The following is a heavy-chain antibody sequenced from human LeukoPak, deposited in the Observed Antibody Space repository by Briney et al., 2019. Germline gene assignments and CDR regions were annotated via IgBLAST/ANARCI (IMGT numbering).Heavy chain of an antibody. Sequence: SETLSLTCTISGGSISSYYWNWIRQPPGKGLEWIGYFYYSGNTNYNPSLKSRLTISVDTSKNQFSLKLSSVTAADTAVYYCASARVVDTPMSYYMDVWGKGTTVTVSS. CDR3: ASARVVDTPMSYYMDV. CDR1: GGSISSYY. D-gene: IGHD5-18*01. V-gene: IGHV4-59*01. J-gene: IGHJ6*03. CDR2: FYYSGNT.